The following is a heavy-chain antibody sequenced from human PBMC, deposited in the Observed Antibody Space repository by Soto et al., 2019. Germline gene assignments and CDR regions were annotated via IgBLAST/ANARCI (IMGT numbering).Heavy chain of an antibody. CDR2: IYTSGTT. CDR3: AREDYYDTGYYVV. Sequence: KPSETLSLTCTVSGRPMSGYYCSWIRQPAGERLEWIGRIYTSGTTDFNPSPKGRVTMSVDTSKNQFSLKLTSVTAADTALYYCAREDYYDTGYYVVWGQGTQVTVSS. V-gene: IGHV4-4*07. CDR1: GRPMSGYY. J-gene: IGHJ4*02. D-gene: IGHD3-9*01.